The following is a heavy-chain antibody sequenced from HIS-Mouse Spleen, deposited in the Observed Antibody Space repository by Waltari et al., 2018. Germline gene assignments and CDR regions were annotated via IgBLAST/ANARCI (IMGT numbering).Heavy chain of an antibody. J-gene: IGHJ2*01. CDR3: AREIPYSSSWYDWYFDL. V-gene: IGHV4-39*07. Sequence: QLQLQESGPGLVKPSETLSLTCPVSGCSISSSSYYWAWIRHPPGKGLEWIGSIYYSGSTYYNPSLKSRVTISVDTSKNQFSLKLSSVTAADTAVYYCAREIPYSSSWYDWYFDLWGRGTLVTVSS. D-gene: IGHD6-13*01. CDR1: GCSISSSSYY. CDR2: IYYSGST.